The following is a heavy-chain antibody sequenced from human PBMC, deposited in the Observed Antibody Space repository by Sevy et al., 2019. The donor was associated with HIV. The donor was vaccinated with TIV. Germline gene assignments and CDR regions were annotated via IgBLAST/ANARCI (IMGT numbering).Heavy chain of an antibody. V-gene: IGHV3-15*01. D-gene: IGHD1-20*01. CDR2: IKSKPDGGTT. J-gene: IGHJ4*02. Sequence: GGSLRLSCAASGFTFSNAWMNWVRQAPGKGLEWVGRIKSKPDGGTTDYAAPVKGRFTISRDDSRGTVYLQMNSLKTDDTAVIYDVTGRYYFDYWGQGTPVSVSS. CDR3: VTGRYYFDY. CDR1: GFTFSNAW.